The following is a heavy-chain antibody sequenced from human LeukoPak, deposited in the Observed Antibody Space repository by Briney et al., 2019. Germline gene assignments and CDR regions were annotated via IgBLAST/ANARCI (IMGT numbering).Heavy chain of an antibody. V-gene: IGHV3-48*03. Sequence: GSLRLSCAASGFTFSSYEMDWVRQAPGKGLEWVSYISSSGGTIYYADSVRGRFTISRDNAKNSLYLQMNSLRAEDTAVYYCAMGVSYYYYNMDVWGQGTTVTVSS. CDR3: AMGVSYYYYNMDV. CDR1: GFTFSSYE. CDR2: ISSSGGTI. J-gene: IGHJ6*02. D-gene: IGHD3-10*01.